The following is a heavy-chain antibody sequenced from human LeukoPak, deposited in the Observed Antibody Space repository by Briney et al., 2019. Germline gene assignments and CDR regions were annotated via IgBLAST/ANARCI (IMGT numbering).Heavy chain of an antibody. CDR3: AGYGANSGFHWFDP. D-gene: IGHD4-23*01. J-gene: IGHJ5*02. V-gene: IGHV4-61*01. CDR1: GGSISSSTYY. CDR2: IYHTGNT. Sequence: PSETLSLTCTVSGGSISSSTYYWNWIRQPPGKGLEWIGSIYHTGNTKYNASLKSRVTISVDTSNNRFSLKLNSVTAADTAVYYCAGYGANSGFHWFDPWGQGTLVTVSS.